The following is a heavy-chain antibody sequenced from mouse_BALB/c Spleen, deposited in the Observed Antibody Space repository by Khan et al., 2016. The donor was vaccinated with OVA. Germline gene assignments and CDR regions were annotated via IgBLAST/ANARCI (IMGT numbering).Heavy chain of an antibody. CDR1: GYSFTSYY. J-gene: IGHJ3*01. CDR2: IDPFSGGT. V-gene: IGHV1S135*01. D-gene: IGHD2-2*01. Sequence: VQLKESGPELMKPGASVKISCKASGYSFTSYYIHWLMQSPGKSLEWIGYIDPFSGGTTYNQKFKGKATLTVDNSSSTAFIHLSNLTSEDAAVYYCTRHGYVAWFTYWGQGTLVTVSA. CDR3: TRHGYVAWFTY.